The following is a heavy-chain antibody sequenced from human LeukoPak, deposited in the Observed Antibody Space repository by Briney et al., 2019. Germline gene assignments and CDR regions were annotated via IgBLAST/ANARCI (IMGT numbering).Heavy chain of an antibody. V-gene: IGHV3-23*01. J-gene: IGHJ4*02. CDR3: AKGRTDLDY. CDR1: GFIFKDYA. D-gene: IGHD2-2*01. CDR2: ISDSGSST. Sequence: PGRSLRLSCAASGFIFKDYAMTWVRQAPGKGLEWVSAISDSGSSTNYADSVKGRFTISRDSSKNALYLQMNSLRADDTAIYYCAKGRTDLDYWGQGTLVTVSS.